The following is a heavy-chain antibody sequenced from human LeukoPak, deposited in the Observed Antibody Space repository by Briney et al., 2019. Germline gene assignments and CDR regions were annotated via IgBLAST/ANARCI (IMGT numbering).Heavy chain of an antibody. Sequence: SLRLSCAASGFTFDDYAMHWVRQAPGKGLEWVSGISWNSGSIGYADSVKGRFTISRDNAKNSLYLQMNSLRAEDTALYYCAKGSQYQLSMYYFDYWGQGTLVTVPS. D-gene: IGHD2-2*01. CDR3: AKGSQYQLSMYYFDY. CDR1: GFTFDDYA. J-gene: IGHJ4*02. V-gene: IGHV3-9*01. CDR2: ISWNSGSI.